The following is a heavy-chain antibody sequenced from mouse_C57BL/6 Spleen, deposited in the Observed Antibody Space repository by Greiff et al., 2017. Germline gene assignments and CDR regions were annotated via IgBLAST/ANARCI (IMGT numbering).Heavy chain of an antibody. J-gene: IGHJ2*01. D-gene: IGHD2-3*01. CDR2: INPSNGGT. V-gene: IGHV1-53*01. Sequence: VQLQQPGTELVKPGASVKLSCKASGYTFTSYWMHWVKQRPGQGLEWIGNINPSNGGTNYNEKFKSKATLTVDKSSSTAYMQLSSLTSEDSAVYYCARYDGYYKGDFDYWGQGTTLTVSS. CDR3: ARYDGYYKGDFDY. CDR1: GYTFTSYW.